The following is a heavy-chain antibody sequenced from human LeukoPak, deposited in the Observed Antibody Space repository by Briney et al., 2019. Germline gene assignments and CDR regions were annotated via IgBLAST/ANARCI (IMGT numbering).Heavy chain of an antibody. Sequence: TFSDXAMSWVRQAPGKGLEWVSGISGSGGSIRYADSVKGRFIISRDNSKNTLYLQMNSLRAEDTAVYYCAKGGDGYNYYFDYWGQETLVTVSS. CDR1: TFSDXA. CDR3: AKGGDGYNYYFDY. D-gene: IGHD5-24*01. J-gene: IGHJ4*02. V-gene: IGHV3-23*01. CDR2: ISGSGGSI.